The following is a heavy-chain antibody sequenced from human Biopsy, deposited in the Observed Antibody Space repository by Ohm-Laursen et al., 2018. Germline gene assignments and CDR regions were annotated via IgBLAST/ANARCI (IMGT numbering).Heavy chain of an antibody. V-gene: IGHV4-59*01. D-gene: IGHD6-19*01. CDR2: IYDRGST. CDR1: GDSISSYY. J-gene: IGHJ4*02. Sequence: GTLSLTWTVSGDSISSYYWTWIRQPPGQGLEYIGYIYDRGSTANYNPSLESRVTMSVDMPKNQFSLKLSSVTAADTAIYYCARGMRSSGWPYFDSWGQGTLVTVSS. CDR3: ARGMRSSGWPYFDS.